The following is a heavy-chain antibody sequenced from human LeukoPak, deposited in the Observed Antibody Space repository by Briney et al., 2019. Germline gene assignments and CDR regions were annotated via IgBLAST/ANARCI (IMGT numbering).Heavy chain of an antibody. CDR3: ARGKRLRFLDPHYSY. Sequence: SVKVSCKASGGTFSSYAISWVRQAPGQGLEWMGGVIPIFGTANYAQKLQGRVTITTDESTSTAYMELSSLRSEDTAVYYCARGKRLRFLDPHYSYWGQGTLVTVSS. CDR1: GGTFSSYA. V-gene: IGHV1-69*05. D-gene: IGHD3-3*01. J-gene: IGHJ4*02. CDR2: VIPIFGTA.